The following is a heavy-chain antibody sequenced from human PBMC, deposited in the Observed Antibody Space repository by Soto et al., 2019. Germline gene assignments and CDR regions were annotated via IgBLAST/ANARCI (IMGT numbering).Heavy chain of an antibody. CDR3: ARVCGTIFGVVIISDDYYGMDV. Sequence: GGSLRLSCASSGFALSGYSMNWVRQAPGKGLEWVSSISSSSTFIHYADSVKGRFTVSRDNAKNSLYLQMNSLREEDTAVYYCARVCGTIFGVVIISDDYYGMDVSGQGTTATVSS. D-gene: IGHD3-3*01. CDR2: ISSSSTFI. V-gene: IGHV3-21*06. CDR1: GFALSGYS. J-gene: IGHJ6*02.